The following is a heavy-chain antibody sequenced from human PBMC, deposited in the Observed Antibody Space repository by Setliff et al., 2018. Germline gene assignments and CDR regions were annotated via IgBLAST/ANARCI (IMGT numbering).Heavy chain of an antibody. CDR2: IRNKDNSYTT. J-gene: IGHJ3*02. D-gene: IGHD3-22*01. V-gene: IGHV3-72*01. CDR1: GFTFSAHY. Sequence: GGSLRLSCAASGFTFSAHYMDWLRQAPGKGLEWVGRIRNKDNSYTTEYAASVKGRFTISRDDSKNTLYLQMNSLRVEDTALYYCANSMPNYYDSSGYYSGSLSDAFDIWGQGTMVTVSS. CDR3: ANSMPNYYDSSGYYSGSLSDAFDI.